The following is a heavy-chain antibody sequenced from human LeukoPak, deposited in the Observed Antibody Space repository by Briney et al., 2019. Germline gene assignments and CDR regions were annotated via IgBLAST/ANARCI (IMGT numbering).Heavy chain of an antibody. CDR3: ARSVGSPTSGFEH. CDR1: GDSVSNNSAA. CDR2: TYYRSKWYN. Sequence: SQTLSLTCAISGDSVSNNSAAWSWIRQSPSRGLEWLGGTYYRSKWYNDYAVSLKSRITINPDTSKNHFTLQLNSVTPEDTAVYYCARSVGSPTSGFEHWGQGTLVTVSS. D-gene: IGHD1-26*01. V-gene: IGHV6-1*01. J-gene: IGHJ4*02.